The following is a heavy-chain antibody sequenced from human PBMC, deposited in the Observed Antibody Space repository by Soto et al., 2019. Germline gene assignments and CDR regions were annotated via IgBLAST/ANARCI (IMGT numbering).Heavy chain of an antibody. CDR1: GYTFTSYL. D-gene: IGHD6-19*01. V-gene: IGHV1-3*01. CDR3: TSLLYSSGWYVFDY. Sequence: QVQLVQSGAEVKKPGASVKVSCKASGYTFTSYLMHWVRQAPGQRLEWMGWINAGNGNTKYSQKFQGRVTIARDTSASTGYMELSSLRSDRTAVYYCTSLLYSSGWYVFDYWGQGTLVTVSS. J-gene: IGHJ4*02. CDR2: INAGNGNT.